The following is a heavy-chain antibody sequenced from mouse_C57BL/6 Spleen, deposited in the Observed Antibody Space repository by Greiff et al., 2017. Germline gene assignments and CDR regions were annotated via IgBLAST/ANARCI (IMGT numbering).Heavy chain of an antibody. CDR2: ILPGSGST. Sequence: LVESGAELMKPGASVKLSCKATGYTFTGYWIEWVKQRPGHGLEWIGEILPGSGSTNYNEKFKGKATFTADTSSNTAYMQLSSLTTEDSAIYYCARKGYYYGSSLHFDYWGQGTTLTVSA. D-gene: IGHD1-1*01. CDR3: ARKGYYYGSSLHFDY. J-gene: IGHJ2*01. CDR1: GYTFTGYW. V-gene: IGHV1-9*01.